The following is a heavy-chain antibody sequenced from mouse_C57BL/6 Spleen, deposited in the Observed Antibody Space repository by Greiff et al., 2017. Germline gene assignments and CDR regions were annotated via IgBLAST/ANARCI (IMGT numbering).Heavy chain of an antibody. D-gene: IGHD2-4*01. CDR2: ISYDGSN. V-gene: IGHV3-6*01. J-gene: IGHJ2*01. CDR1: GYSITSGYY. Sequence: EVKLMESGPGLVKPSQSLSLTCSVTGYSITSGYYWNWIRQFPGNKLEWMGYISYDGSNNYNPSLKNRISITRDTSKNQFFLKLNSVTTEDTATYYCARAIYYDTFDDWRQGTTLTVSS. CDR3: ARAIYYDTFDD.